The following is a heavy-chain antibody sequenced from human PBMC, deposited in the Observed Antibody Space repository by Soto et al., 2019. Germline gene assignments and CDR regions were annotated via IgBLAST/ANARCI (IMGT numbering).Heavy chain of an antibody. CDR1: GFTFSSYW. Sequence: GGSLRLSCAASGFTFSSYWMHWVRQAPGKGLVWVSRINSDGSSTSYADSVKGRFTISRDNAKNTLYLQMNSLRADDTAVYYCAKAWEVNWFDPWGQGTLVTVSS. CDR3: AKAWEVNWFDP. D-gene: IGHD1-26*01. CDR2: INSDGSST. V-gene: IGHV3-74*01. J-gene: IGHJ5*02.